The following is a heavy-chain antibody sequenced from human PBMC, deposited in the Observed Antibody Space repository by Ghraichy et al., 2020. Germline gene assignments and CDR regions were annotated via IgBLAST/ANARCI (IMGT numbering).Heavy chain of an antibody. Sequence: GGSLRLSCAASGFTFDDYAMHWVRQAPGKGLEWVSGISWNSGSIGYADSVKGRFTISRDNAKNSLYLQMNSLRAEDTALYYCAKGKEQWHTVVTLDYFDYWGQGTLVTVSS. V-gene: IGHV3-9*01. CDR2: ISWNSGSI. D-gene: IGHD6-19*01. CDR3: AKGKEQWHTVVTLDYFDY. CDR1: GFTFDDYA. J-gene: IGHJ4*02.